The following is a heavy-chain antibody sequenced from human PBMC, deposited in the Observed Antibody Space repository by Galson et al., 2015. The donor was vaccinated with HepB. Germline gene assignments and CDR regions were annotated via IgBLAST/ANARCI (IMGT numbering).Heavy chain of an antibody. J-gene: IGHJ6*02. V-gene: IGHV3-30*04. CDR2: ISYDGSNK. CDR3: TRDKDPSRSWVDGLIYYDLAV. Sequence: SLRLSCAASGFTFSSYAFHWVRQAPGKGLDWVAVISYDGSNKNYADSVKGRFTISRDESRNTLHLQMNSLRAEDTAIYYCTRDKDPSRSWVDGLIYYDLAVWGQGTTVTVSS. CDR1: GFTFSSYA. D-gene: IGHD6-13*01.